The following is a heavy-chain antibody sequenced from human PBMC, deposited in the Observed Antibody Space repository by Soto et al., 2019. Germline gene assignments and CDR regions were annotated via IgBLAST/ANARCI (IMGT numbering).Heavy chain of an antibody. V-gene: IGHV1-69*12. CDR3: ASGIQLWLRRINNGYSG. CDR1: GGTFSTYA. CDR2: IIPMFGTA. Sequence: QVQLVQSGAEVKKPESSVKVSCKAPGGTFSTYAISWVRQAPGQGLEWMGGIIPMFGTANYAQRFQDRVTITADDSTNTVYMGLRSLRSEDTAVYFCASGIQLWLRRINNGYSGWGQGTLVTVSS. J-gene: IGHJ4*02. D-gene: IGHD5-18*01.